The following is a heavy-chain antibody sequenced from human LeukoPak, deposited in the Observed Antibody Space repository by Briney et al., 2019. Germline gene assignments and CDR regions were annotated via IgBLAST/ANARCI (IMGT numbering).Heavy chain of an antibody. V-gene: IGHV3-30-3*01. CDR1: GFTFSSYA. Sequence: GGSLRLSCAASGFTFSSYAMHWVRQAPGKGLEWVAVISYDGSNKYYADSVKGRFTISRGNSKNTLYLQMNSLRAEDTAVYYCARDHDYGDYYFDYWGQGTLVTVSS. J-gene: IGHJ4*02. CDR2: ISYDGSNK. CDR3: ARDHDYGDYYFDY. D-gene: IGHD4-17*01.